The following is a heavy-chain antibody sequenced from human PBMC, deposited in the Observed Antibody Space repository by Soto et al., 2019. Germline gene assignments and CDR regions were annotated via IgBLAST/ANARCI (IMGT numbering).Heavy chain of an antibody. V-gene: IGHV1-24*01. CDR3: TTSLELPLGTDV. CDR1: GYTLTELS. CDR2: FDPEDGET. D-gene: IGHD1-7*01. J-gene: IGHJ6*02. Sequence: VKVSCKVSGYTLTELSMHWVRQAPGKGLEWMGSFDPEDGETIYTQTFQGRLTLTGDTSTDTAHMELGRLRSEDTAVYYCTTSLELPLGTDVWGQGTTVTVSS.